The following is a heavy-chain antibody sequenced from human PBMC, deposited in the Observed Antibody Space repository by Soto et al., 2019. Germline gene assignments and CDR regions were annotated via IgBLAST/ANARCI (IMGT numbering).Heavy chain of an antibody. Sequence: GGSLRLSCVGSGFLLRTYGMSWFRQVPGKGLEWVAMFSASGGTTYYADSVKGRFTVSRDNSKNTLFLQMNNLSVGDTSLYFCAKVDSSSYDYYNDPVDVGSQGTTVTVSS. CDR2: FSASGGTT. CDR1: GFLLRTYG. J-gene: IGHJ6*02. CDR3: AKVDSSSYDYYNDPVDV. D-gene: IGHD6-13*01. V-gene: IGHV3-23*01.